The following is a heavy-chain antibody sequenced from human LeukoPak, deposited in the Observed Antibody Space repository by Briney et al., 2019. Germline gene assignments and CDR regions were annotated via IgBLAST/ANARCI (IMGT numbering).Heavy chain of an antibody. Sequence: ASVKVSCKASGYTFTNYYLHWVRQAPGQGPDWMGIINPSRGSATDAQKFQGRVIMTRDTSTSTVYMELNSLRSEYTAVYYCARAKTTVTTLYYYYYYYMDVWGKGTTVTVSS. D-gene: IGHD4-17*01. CDR3: ARAKTTVTTLYYYYYYYMDV. CDR2: INPSRGSA. J-gene: IGHJ6*03. V-gene: IGHV1-46*01. CDR1: GYTFTNYY.